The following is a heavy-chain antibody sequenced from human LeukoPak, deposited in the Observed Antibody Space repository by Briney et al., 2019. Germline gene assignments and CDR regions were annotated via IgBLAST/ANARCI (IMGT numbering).Heavy chain of an antibody. V-gene: IGHV1-18*01. CDR1: GYTFTSYG. CDR2: ISVYNGNT. D-gene: IGHD3-10*01. Sequence: ASVKVSCKASGYTFTSYGISWVRQAPGQGLEWMGWISVYNGNTNYAQKFQGRVTMTTGTSTSTAYMELRSLRSDDTAVYYCARDRWVRGVIMSSFDHWGQGTLVTVSS. J-gene: IGHJ4*02. CDR3: ARDRWVRGVIMSSFDH.